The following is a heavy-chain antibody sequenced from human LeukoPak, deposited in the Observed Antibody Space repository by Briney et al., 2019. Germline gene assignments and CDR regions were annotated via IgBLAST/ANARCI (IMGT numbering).Heavy chain of an antibody. J-gene: IGHJ4*02. Sequence: GGSLRLSCAASGFTFSSYSMNWVRQAPGKGLEWVSSISSSSYIYYADSVKGRFTISRDNAKNSLYLQMNSLRAEDTAVYYCARVPRTGDWDYWGQGTLVTVSS. CDR1: GFTFSSYS. D-gene: IGHD7-27*01. CDR2: ISSSSYI. CDR3: ARVPRTGDWDY. V-gene: IGHV3-21*01.